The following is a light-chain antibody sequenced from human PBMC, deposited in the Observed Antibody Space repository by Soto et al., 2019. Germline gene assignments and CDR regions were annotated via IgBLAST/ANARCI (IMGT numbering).Light chain of an antibody. V-gene: IGKV1-39*01. CDR3: QQSYSTSWT. CDR1: QSISSY. J-gene: IGKJ1*01. Sequence: DIQMTQSPSSLSASLGDRVTXXXXASQSISSYLNWYQQKPGKAPKLLIYAASSLXSGVPSRFSGSGSGTDFTLTISSLQPEDFATYYCQQSYSTSWTFGQGTKVDIK. CDR2: AAS.